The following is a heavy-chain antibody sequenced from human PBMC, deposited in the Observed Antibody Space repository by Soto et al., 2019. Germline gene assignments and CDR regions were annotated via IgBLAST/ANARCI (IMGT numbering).Heavy chain of an antibody. CDR2: IKKDGSEK. CDR1: GFSFSDYW. D-gene: IGHD5-18*01. Sequence: GGSLRLSCAASGFSFSDYWMGWVRQAPGKGLEWVANIKKDGSEKYYVDYVKGRFTISRDNAKNSLYLQINSLRTEDTAVYYCASLDTAMVRTAGYWGQGTLVTVSS. V-gene: IGHV3-7*02. J-gene: IGHJ4*02. CDR3: ASLDTAMVRTAGY.